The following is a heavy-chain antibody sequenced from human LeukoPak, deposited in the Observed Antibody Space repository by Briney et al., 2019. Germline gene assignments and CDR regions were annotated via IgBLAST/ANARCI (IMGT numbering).Heavy chain of an antibody. Sequence: SETLSLTCTVSSGSISSYYWSWIRQPAGKGLEWIGRIYTSGSTNYSPSLKSRVTMSVDTSKNQFSLKLSSVTAADTAVYYCARDWTAMPFDYWGQGTLVTVSS. CDR2: IYTSGST. V-gene: IGHV4-4*07. J-gene: IGHJ4*02. D-gene: IGHD5-18*01. CDR3: ARDWTAMPFDY. CDR1: SGSISSYY.